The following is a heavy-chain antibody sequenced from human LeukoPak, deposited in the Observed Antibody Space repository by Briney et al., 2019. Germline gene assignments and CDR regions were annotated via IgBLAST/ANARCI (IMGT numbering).Heavy chain of an antibody. D-gene: IGHD6-13*01. CDR2: ISGSGGST. CDR3: ARSSRGTDYYMDV. J-gene: IGHJ6*03. CDR1: GFTFDDYA. V-gene: IGHV3-23*01. Sequence: GGSLRLSCVVSGFTFDDYAMHWVRQAPGKGLEWVSAISGSGGSTYYADSVKGRFTISRDNSKNTLYLQMNSLRAEDTAVYYCARSSRGTDYYMDVWGKGTTVTISS.